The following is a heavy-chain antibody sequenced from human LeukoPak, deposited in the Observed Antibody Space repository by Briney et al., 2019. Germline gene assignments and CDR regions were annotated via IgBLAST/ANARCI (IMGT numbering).Heavy chain of an antibody. V-gene: IGHV3-30-3*02. D-gene: IGHD5-18*01. Sequence: PGGSLRLSCAASGFSFSSYAMHWVRQAPGKGLEWVAAIPNDGSKTYYADSAKGRFTISRDNSKDTLYLQMNSLRTEDTAVYYCANERGYNYGYSFDYWGQGTLVTVSS. J-gene: IGHJ4*02. CDR2: IPNDGSKT. CDR1: GFSFSSYA. CDR3: ANERGYNYGYSFDY.